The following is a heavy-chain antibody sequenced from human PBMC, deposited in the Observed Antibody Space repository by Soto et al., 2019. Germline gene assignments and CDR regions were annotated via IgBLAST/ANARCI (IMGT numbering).Heavy chain of an antibody. CDR1: GGSVSGGGYY. CDR2: INYSGST. V-gene: IGHV4-31*03. CDR3: ARDRDYGSGSYYYYGLDV. J-gene: IGHJ6*02. Sequence: SETLSLTCTVSGGSVSGGGYYWSWIRQLPGKGLEWIGYINYSGSTYYNPSLKSRVTMSVDTSKNQFSLKVSSVAAADTAMYYCARDRDYGSGSYYYYGLDVWGQGTTVTVSS. D-gene: IGHD3-10*01.